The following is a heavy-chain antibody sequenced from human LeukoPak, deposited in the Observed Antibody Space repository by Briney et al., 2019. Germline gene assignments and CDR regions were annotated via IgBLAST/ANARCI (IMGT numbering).Heavy chain of an antibody. CDR2: LNSDGTNT. CDR3: ARGGLRNWYFDL. CDR1: GFTFDDCA. V-gene: IGHV3-74*01. J-gene: IGHJ2*01. Sequence: GGSLRLSCAASGFTFDDCAMHWVRQAPGKGLVWVSRLNSDGTNTYHADSVKGRVTISRDNAKNTVYLEMNSLRAEDTAVYYCARGGLRNWYFDLWGRGTLVTVSS. D-gene: IGHD5-12*01.